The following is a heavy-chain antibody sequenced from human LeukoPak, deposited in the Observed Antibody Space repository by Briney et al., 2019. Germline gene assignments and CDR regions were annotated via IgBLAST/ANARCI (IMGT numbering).Heavy chain of an antibody. D-gene: IGHD3-10*01. J-gene: IGHJ1*01. CDR2: ITSGGGTT. CDR3: AKYFASGSYYKLPH. Sequence: GGSLRLSCAASGFTFSNYAMSWVRQAPGKALEWVSAITSGGGTTYYAGSVKGWFTISRDNSKNTLYLQMNSLRAEDTAVYYCAKYFASGSYYKLPHWGQGTLVTVSS. CDR1: GFTFSNYA. V-gene: IGHV3-23*01.